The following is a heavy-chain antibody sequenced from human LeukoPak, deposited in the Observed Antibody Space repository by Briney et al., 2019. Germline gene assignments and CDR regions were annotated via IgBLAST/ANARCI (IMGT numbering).Heavy chain of an antibody. J-gene: IGHJ6*03. CDR1: GYTFTGYY. Sequence: ASVKVSCKAPGYTFTGYYMHWVRQAPGQGLEWMGWINPNSGGTNYAQKFQGRVTMTRDTSISTAYMELSRLRSDDTAVYYCARGTTVTTFGYYMDVWGKGTTVTVSS. V-gene: IGHV1-2*02. CDR2: INPNSGGT. CDR3: ARGTTVTTFGYYMDV. D-gene: IGHD4-17*01.